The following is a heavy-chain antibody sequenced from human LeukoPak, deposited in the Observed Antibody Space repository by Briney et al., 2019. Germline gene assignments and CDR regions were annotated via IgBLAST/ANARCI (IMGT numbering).Heavy chain of an antibody. J-gene: IGHJ4*02. D-gene: IGHD3-22*01. CDR3: ARGPHYYDSSGYYPIDY. CDR2: IYYSGST. CDR1: GGSISSYY. Sequence: SETLSLTCTVSGGSISSYYWSWIRQPPGNGLEWIVHIYYSGSTNYNTSLKSRVTISVDTSKNQFSLKLSSVTAADTAVYYCARGPHYYDSSGYYPIDYWGQGTLVTVS. V-gene: IGHV4-59*01.